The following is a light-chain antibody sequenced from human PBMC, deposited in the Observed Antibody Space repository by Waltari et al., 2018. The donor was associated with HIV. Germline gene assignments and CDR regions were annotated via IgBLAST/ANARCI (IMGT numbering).Light chain of an antibody. V-gene: IGLV3-21*02. CDR1: NIGSKG. J-gene: IGLJ1*01. CDR3: QVCDTSNDHPYV. CDR2: DDS. Sequence: SYVLTQPPSVSVAPGQTPSITCGGNNIGSKGVHWYQQKPGQAPVLVVYDDSGRPSRIPERFSGSNSGNTATLTISTVEAGDEADYYCQVCDTSNDHPYVFGTGTKVTVL.